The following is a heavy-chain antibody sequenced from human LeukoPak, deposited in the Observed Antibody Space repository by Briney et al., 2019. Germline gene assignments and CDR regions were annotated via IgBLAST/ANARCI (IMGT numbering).Heavy chain of an antibody. V-gene: IGHV4-34*01. CDR1: GGSFSGYY. Sequence: SETLSLTCAVYGGSFSGYYWSWIRQPPGKGLEWIGEINHSGSTNYNPSLKSRVTISVDTSKNQFSLRLSSVTAADTAVYYCARGVYSYGFKAFDIWGQGTKVTVSS. J-gene: IGHJ3*02. CDR2: INHSGST. CDR3: ARGVYSYGFKAFDI. D-gene: IGHD5-18*01.